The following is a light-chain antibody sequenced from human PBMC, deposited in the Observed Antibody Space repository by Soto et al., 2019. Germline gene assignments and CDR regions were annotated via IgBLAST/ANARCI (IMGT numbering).Light chain of an antibody. V-gene: IGLV2-14*01. CDR1: SSDVGGYNY. CDR2: DVS. J-gene: IGLJ2*01. CDR3: SSYTSTSTFVV. Sequence: QSALTQPASVSGSPGQSITISCTGTSSDVGGYNYVSWYQQHPGKAPKLMIFDVSYRPSGVSIRFSGSKSGNTASLTISGLQAEDEADYYCSSYTSTSTFVVFGGGTKLTV.